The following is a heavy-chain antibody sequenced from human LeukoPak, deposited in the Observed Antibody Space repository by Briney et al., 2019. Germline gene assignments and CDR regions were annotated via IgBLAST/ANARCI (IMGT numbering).Heavy chain of an antibody. V-gene: IGHV3-66*01. CDR2: IYSGGTT. J-gene: IGHJ4*02. Sequence: GGSLRLSCAASGFTVSSNYMRWVRQAPGKGLEWVSVIYSGGTTYYADSVKGRFTNSRDNSKNTLYLQMNSLRAEDTAVYYCANEYGDYVYYWGQGTLVTVSS. D-gene: IGHD4-17*01. CDR1: GFTVSSNY. CDR3: ANEYGDYVYY.